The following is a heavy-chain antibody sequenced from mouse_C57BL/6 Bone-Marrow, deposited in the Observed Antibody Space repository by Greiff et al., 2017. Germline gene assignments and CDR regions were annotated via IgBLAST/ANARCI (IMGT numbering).Heavy chain of an antibody. V-gene: IGHV1-82*01. Sequence: VKLVESGPELVKPGASVKISCKASGYAFSSSWMNWVKQRPGKGLEWIGRIYPGDGDTNYNGKFKGKAPLTADKSSSAAYLQLSSLTSEDSAVYFCARSLGLCYWYFDVWGTGTTVTVSS. D-gene: IGHD2-4*01. CDR2: IYPGDGDT. CDR3: ARSLGLCYWYFDV. J-gene: IGHJ1*03. CDR1: GYAFSSSW.